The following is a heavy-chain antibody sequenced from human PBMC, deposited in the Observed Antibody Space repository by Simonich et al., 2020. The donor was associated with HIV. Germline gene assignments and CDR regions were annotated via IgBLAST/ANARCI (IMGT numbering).Heavy chain of an antibody. CDR2: INHSEST. Sequence: QVQLQQWGAGLLKPSETLSLTCAVYGGSFRGSYWSWIRQPPGKGLEVIWEINHSESTNYNTSLKSRVTISVDTSKNQFSLKLSSVTAADTAVYYCARLTASGLGEYFQHWGQGTLVTVSS. CDR1: GGSFRGSY. D-gene: IGHD1-26*01. V-gene: IGHV4-34*01. CDR3: ARLTASGLGEYFQH. J-gene: IGHJ1*01.